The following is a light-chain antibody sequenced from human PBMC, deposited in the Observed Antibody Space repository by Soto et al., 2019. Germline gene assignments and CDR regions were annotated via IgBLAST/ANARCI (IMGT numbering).Light chain of an antibody. Sequence: QSVLTQPPSVCPYPGEKFTISSSGSSSNTGSNSVSWYQQLPCPAPKLLIYDDNRRPSGIPDRFSGSKSGAPATLGGTRFQPGDEADYYCGAWDSSLSAYVFGTGSKGTVL. CDR2: DDN. CDR1: SSNTGSNS. V-gene: IGLV1-51*01. CDR3: GAWDSSLSAYV. J-gene: IGLJ1*01.